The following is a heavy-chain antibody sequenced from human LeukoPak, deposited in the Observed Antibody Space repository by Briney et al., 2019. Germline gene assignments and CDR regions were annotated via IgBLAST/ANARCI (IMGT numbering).Heavy chain of an antibody. CDR3: ARAHRTYITSGYHLDY. J-gene: IGHJ4*02. CDR2: VYSSGGT. V-gene: IGHV4-4*07. Sequence: PPETLSLTCAVSGDSITNYFRGWIRQPAGKGLEWIGRVYSSGGTDYHPSLSGRVTMSLDTARNQFSLNLISVTAADAAVYYCARAHRTYITSGYHLDYWGQETLVTVSS. CDR1: GDSITNYF. D-gene: IGHD3-22*01.